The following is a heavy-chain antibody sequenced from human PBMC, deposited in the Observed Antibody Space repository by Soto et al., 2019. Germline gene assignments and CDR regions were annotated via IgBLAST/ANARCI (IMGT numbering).Heavy chain of an antibody. CDR3: ARGLASGDY. CDR1: GYTLTSFY. Sequence: QVQLVQPGAEVKKPGASVKLSCKASGYTLTSFYIHWVRQAPGRGLEWMGIINPNGGSTNYAHNFQGRVTMTRDTSTSTVYMDLSSLRSEDTAVYYCARGLASGDYWGQGTLVTVSS. CDR2: INPNGGST. V-gene: IGHV1-46*03. D-gene: IGHD6-6*01. J-gene: IGHJ4*02.